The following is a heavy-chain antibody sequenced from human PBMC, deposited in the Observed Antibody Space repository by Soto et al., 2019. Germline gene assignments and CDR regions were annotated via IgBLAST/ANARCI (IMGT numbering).Heavy chain of an antibody. CDR1: GYSFTSYG. CDR3: ARHRFNYYDDTVYYYFDY. Sequence: QVQLVQSGAEVKKPGASVKVSCKASGYSFTSYGISWVRQAPGQGPEWMGWISGHNGNTNHPQSSQGRVTTTTDTSRNTAYMELRSLRSDDTAVYYCARHRFNYYDDTVYYYFDYWGQGTLVTVSS. CDR2: ISGHNGNT. V-gene: IGHV1-18*04. J-gene: IGHJ4*02. D-gene: IGHD3-22*01.